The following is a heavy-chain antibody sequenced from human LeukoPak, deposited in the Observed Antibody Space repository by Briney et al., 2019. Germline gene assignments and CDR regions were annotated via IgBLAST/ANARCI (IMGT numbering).Heavy chain of an antibody. V-gene: IGHV1-18*01. J-gene: IGHJ3*02. CDR1: GYTFTSYG. CDR2: IRVYNGNT. CDR3: ARDRRIMITFGGVIAPDAFDI. Sequence: ASVKISCKASGYTFTSYGISWVRQAPGQGLEWMGWIRVYNGNTKFAQKLQGRVTMTSDTSTSTAYMELRSLRSDDTAVYYCARDRRIMITFGGVIAPDAFDIWGQGTMVTVSS. D-gene: IGHD3-16*02.